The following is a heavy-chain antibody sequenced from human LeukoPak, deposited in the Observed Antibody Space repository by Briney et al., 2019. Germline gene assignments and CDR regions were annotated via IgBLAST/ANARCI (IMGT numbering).Heavy chain of an antibody. D-gene: IGHD3-22*01. J-gene: IGHJ4*02. Sequence: GGSLRLSCAASGFTFSSNWMHWVRQAPGKGLVWVSRINEDGSTTNYADSVKGRSTIFRDNAKNTLYLQMNSLRAEDTAVYYCAKNYPRFSDYYDSSGYHTGFDYWGQGTLVTVSS. CDR2: INEDGSTT. CDR3: AKNYPRFSDYYDSSGYHTGFDY. V-gene: IGHV3-74*01. CDR1: GFTFSSNW.